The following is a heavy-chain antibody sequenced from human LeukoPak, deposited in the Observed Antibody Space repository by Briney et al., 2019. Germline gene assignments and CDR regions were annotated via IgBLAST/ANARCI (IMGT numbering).Heavy chain of an antibody. V-gene: IGHV1-2*02. CDR2: INPNSGGT. CDR1: GYTFTGYY. D-gene: IGHD3-22*01. CDR3: ARGDYYDSSGYYYVFDY. J-gene: IGHJ4*02. Sequence: ASVKVSCKASGYTFTGYYMHWVRQAPGQGLEWMGWINPNSGGTNYAQKFQGRVTMTRDTSTSTVYMELSSLRSEDTAVYYCARGDYYDSSGYYYVFDYWGQGTLVTVSS.